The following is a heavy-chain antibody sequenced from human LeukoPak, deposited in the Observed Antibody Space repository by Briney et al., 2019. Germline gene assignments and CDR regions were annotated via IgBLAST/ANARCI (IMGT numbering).Heavy chain of an antibody. CDR1: GGSIGSGTHS. CDR2: IYHTGST. D-gene: IGHD2-15*01. Sequence: KSSETLSLTCAVSGGSIGSGTHSWSWIRQPPGKGLEWIGYIYHTGSTYYNPSLKSRVTISLDRSKDQFSLNLSSVTAADTAVYYSAGTLTCSGGTCYSANWFDPWGQGTLVTVSS. J-gene: IGHJ5*02. CDR3: AGTLTCSGGTCYSANWFDP. V-gene: IGHV4-30-2*01.